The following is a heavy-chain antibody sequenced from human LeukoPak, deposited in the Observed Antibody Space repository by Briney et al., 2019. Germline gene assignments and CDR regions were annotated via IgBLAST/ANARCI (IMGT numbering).Heavy chain of an antibody. Sequence: TGRSLRLSCAASGFTFSTYGMHWVRQAPGKGLEWVAILSRDGSDKYYADSVKGRFTVSRDKSKNTLYLQMNSLRAEDTAVYYRATATGGDAGGDYYYYYGMDVWGQGTTVTVSS. J-gene: IGHJ6*02. CDR2: LSRDGSDK. CDR1: GFTFSTYG. CDR3: ATATGGDAGGDYYYYYGMDV. D-gene: IGHD2-21*02. V-gene: IGHV3-30*03.